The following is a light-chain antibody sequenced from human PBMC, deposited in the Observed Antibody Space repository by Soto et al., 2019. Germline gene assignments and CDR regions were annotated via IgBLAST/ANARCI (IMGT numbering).Light chain of an antibody. CDR2: DVS. Sequence: QSALTQPASVSGSPGQSITISCSGTSSDVGGSNYVSWYQQHPGEAPKLMIYDVSYRPSGVSNRFSGSKSGNTASRTISGLQAEDEADYFCSSYTGSAPGVLFGGGTKVTVL. CDR3: SSYTGSAPGVL. V-gene: IGLV2-14*03. J-gene: IGLJ2*01. CDR1: SSDVGGSNY.